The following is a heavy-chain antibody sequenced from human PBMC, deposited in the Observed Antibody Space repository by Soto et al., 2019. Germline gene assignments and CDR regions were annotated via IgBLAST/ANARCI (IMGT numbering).Heavy chain of an antibody. V-gene: IGHV1-2*02. Sequence: ASLKGAWKSSGYSLSVYFGGWVRKAPGQGLEWMGWINPNSGGTNYAQKFQGRVTMTRDTSISTAYMELSRLRSDDTAVYYCARGGIAARRDYYYYGMDVWGQGIMVT. J-gene: IGHJ6*02. D-gene: IGHD6-6*01. CDR1: GYSLSVYF. CDR3: ARGGIAARRDYYYYGMDV. CDR2: INPNSGGT.